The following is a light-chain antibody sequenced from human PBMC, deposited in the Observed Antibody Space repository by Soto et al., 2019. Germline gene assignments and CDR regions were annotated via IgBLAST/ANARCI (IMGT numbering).Light chain of an antibody. CDR3: QQYGTSEII. J-gene: IGKJ5*01. V-gene: IGKV3-20*01. CDR1: QSVTSNY. Sequence: EIVLTQSPGTLSVSPGERVTLSCRASQSVTSNYLAWYQQKPGQAPRLLIYGASSRATGIPDRFSGSGSGTDFTLTISRLEPEDFAVFYCQQYGTSEIIFGQGTRLEIK. CDR2: GAS.